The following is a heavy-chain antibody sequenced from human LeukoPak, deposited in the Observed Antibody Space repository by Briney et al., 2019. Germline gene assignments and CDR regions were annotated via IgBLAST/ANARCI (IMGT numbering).Heavy chain of an antibody. CDR2: ISASGGST. J-gene: IGHJ6*02. Sequence: GGSLRLSCAASGFTFSSFATSWVRQAPGKGLEWVSGISASGGSTYYADSVKGRFTISRDNSKNTLYLQMNSLRAEDTAVCYCARDNDEAYYYYYGMDVWGQGTTVTVSS. D-gene: IGHD2-15*01. V-gene: IGHV3-23*01. CDR1: GFTFSSFA. CDR3: ARDNDEAYYYYYGMDV.